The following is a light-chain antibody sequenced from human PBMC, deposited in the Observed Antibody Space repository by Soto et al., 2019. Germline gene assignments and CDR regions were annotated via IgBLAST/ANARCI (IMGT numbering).Light chain of an antibody. J-gene: IGLJ1*01. CDR2: YDD. V-gene: IGLV1-36*01. CDR1: SSNIGNNA. CDR3: AVWDDSLNGYV. Sequence: QSVLTQPPSVSEAPRRRVTISCSGSSSNIGNNAVNWYQQLPGKAPKLLIYYDDLLPSGVSDRFSASKSGTSASLAISGLQSEDEADYHCAVWDDSLNGYVFGTGTKVTVL.